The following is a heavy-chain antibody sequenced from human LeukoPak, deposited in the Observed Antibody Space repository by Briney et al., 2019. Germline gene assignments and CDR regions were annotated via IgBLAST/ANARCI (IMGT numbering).Heavy chain of an antibody. V-gene: IGHV4-34*01. J-gene: IGHJ6*04. CDR2: INNSGST. CDR3: ATGRMDV. CDR1: GGSFSGYY. Sequence: SETLSLTCAVYGGSFSGYYWSWIRQPPGKGLEWIGEINNSGSTNYNPSLKSRVTISVDPSKNKFSLKLSSVTAADTAVYYCATGRMDVWGKGTTVTVSS.